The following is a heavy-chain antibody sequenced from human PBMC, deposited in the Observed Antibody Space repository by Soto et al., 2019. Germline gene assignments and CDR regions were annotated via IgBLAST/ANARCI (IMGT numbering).Heavy chain of an antibody. CDR3: ARDRLRSSGPNGV. CDR2: IWYDGSNK. CDR1: GFTFSSYG. Sequence: QVQLVESGGGVVQPGRSLRLSCAASGFTFSSYGMHWVRQAPGKGLEWVAVIWYDGSNKYYADSVKGRFTISRDNSKNTLYLQMNSLRAEDTAVYYCARDRLRSSGPNGVWGQGTLVTVSS. J-gene: IGHJ4*02. D-gene: IGHD6-19*01. V-gene: IGHV3-33*01.